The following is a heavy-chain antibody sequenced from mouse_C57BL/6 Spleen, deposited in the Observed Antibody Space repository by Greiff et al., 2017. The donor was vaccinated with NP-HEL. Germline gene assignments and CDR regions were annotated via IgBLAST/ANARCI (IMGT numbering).Heavy chain of an antibody. V-gene: IGHV1-53*01. Sequence: QVQLQQPGTELVKPGALVKLSCKASGYTFTSYWMHWVKQRPGQGLEWIGNINPSNGGTNYNEKFKSKATLTVDKSSSTAYMQLSSLTSEDSAVYYCAREVIYYGGLNYFDYWGQGTTLTVSS. CDR2: INPSNGGT. J-gene: IGHJ2*01. D-gene: IGHD2-1*01. CDR3: AREVIYYGGLNYFDY. CDR1: GYTFTSYW.